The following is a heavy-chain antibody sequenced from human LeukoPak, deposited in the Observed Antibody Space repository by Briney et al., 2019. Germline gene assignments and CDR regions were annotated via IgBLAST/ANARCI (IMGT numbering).Heavy chain of an antibody. D-gene: IGHD3-22*01. V-gene: IGHV3-30*04. CDR1: GFTFSSYA. CDR2: ISYDGSNK. J-gene: IGHJ6*02. CDR3: ARVRRAVVDYEYGMDV. Sequence: GGSLRLSCAASGFTFSSYAMHWVRQAPGKGLEWVAVISYDGSNKYYADSVKGRFTISRDNSKNTLYLQMNSLRAEDAAVYYCARVRRAVVDYEYGMDVWGQGTTVTVSS.